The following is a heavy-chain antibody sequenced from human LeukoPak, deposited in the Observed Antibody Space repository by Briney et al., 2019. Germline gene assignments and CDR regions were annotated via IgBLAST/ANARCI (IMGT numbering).Heavy chain of an antibody. V-gene: IGHV3-20*04. D-gene: IGHD3-9*01. Sequence: PGGSLRLSCAASGFTFDDYGMSWVRQAPGKGLEWVSGINWNGGSTGYADSVKGRFTISRDNAKNSLYLQMNSLRAEDTALYYCARGGRYFDWLPGLDAFDIWGQGTMVTVSS. CDR3: ARGGRYFDWLPGLDAFDI. CDR2: INWNGGST. J-gene: IGHJ3*02. CDR1: GFTFDDYG.